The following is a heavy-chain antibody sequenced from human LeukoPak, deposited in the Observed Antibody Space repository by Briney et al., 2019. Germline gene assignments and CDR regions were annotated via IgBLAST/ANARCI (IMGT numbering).Heavy chain of an antibody. V-gene: IGHV1-2*02. Sequence: GASVTVSCKASGYTFTGYYMHGVRQAPGQGLEGMGWINPNSGGTNYAQKFQGSVTMTRDTSISTAYMELSRLRSDDTAVYYCARLDGGNPAGTDYWGQGTLVTVSS. D-gene: IGHD4-23*01. J-gene: IGHJ4*02. CDR3: ARLDGGNPAGTDY. CDR2: INPNSGGT. CDR1: GYTFTGYY.